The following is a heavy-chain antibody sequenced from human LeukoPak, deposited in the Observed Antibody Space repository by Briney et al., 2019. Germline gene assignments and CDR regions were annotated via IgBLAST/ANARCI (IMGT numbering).Heavy chain of an antibody. Sequence: GGSLRLSCAASGFTFSSYEMNWVRQAPGKGLEWVSYISSSGSTIYYADSVKGRFTISRDDTKNSLYLQMNSLRAEDTAVYYCARVRKYSGYGDYFDYWGQGTLVTVSS. CDR2: ISSSGSTI. CDR1: GFTFSSYE. D-gene: IGHD5-12*01. J-gene: IGHJ4*02. V-gene: IGHV3-48*03. CDR3: ARVRKYSGYGDYFDY.